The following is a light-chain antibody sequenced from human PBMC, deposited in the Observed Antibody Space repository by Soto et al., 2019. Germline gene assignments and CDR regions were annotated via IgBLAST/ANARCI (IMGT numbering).Light chain of an antibody. V-gene: IGLV2-8*01. CDR1: GSDIGGYNF. CDR2: EVN. J-gene: IGLJ1*01. CDR3: SSYAGTNNRYV. Sequence: QSALTQPPSASGSPGQSVTISCTGTGSDIGGYNFVSWYQQHPGKVPKLIIYEVNKRPSGVPDRFSGSKSGNTASLTVSGLQGADEADYYCSSYAGTNNRYVFGTGTKLTVL.